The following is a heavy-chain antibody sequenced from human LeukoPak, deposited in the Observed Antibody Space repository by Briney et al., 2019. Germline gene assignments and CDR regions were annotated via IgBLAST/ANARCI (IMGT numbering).Heavy chain of an antibody. V-gene: IGHV1-18*01. J-gene: IGHJ3*02. D-gene: IGHD4-23*01. Sequence: GASVKVSCKASGYTFTSYGISWVRQAPGQGLEWMGWISAYNGNTNYAQKLQGRVTMATDTSTSTAYMELRSLRSDDTAVYYCAREETFYGGNPLDAFDIWGQGTMVTVSS. CDR1: GYTFTSYG. CDR2: ISAYNGNT. CDR3: AREETFYGGNPLDAFDI.